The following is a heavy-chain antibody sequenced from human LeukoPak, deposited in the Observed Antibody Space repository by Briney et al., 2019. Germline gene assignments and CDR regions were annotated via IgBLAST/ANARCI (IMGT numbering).Heavy chain of an antibody. CDR2: INPNSGGT. D-gene: IGHD4/OR15-4a*01. V-gene: IGHV1-2*02. Sequence: ASVTVSCKASGYTFTGYYMHWVRQAPGQGLEWMGWINPNSGGTNYAQKIQGRVTITRDTTNRRAYMEMSRLGSDETAVYYCARVGAANYYYYYYYMDVWGKGTTVTVSS. CDR1: GYTFTGYY. CDR3: ARVGAANYYYYYYYMDV. J-gene: IGHJ6*03.